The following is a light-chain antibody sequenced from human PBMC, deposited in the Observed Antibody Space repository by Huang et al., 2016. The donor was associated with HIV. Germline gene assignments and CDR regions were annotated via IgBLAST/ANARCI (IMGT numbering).Light chain of an antibody. CDR1: QSINNT. V-gene: IGKV6D-21*02. CDR3: HQGSSLPHT. CDR2: YAS. Sequence: EIVLTQSPDVQSVTPKEKVTITCRASQSINNTLHWYQQKPDQSPNLLIKYASQSVSGVPARFSGSGYGTDFTLIINSLEAEDAAAYYCHQGSSLPHTFGQGTKLEIK. J-gene: IGKJ2*01.